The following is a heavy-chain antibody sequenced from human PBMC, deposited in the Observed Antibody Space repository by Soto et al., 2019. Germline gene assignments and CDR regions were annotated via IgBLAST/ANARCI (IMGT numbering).Heavy chain of an antibody. Sequence: EVQLVESGGGLVKPGGSLRLSCAASGFTFSSYSMNWVRQAPGKGLEWVSTISSRNNDLYYVDSVKGRFTISRDNARNSVYLQKNSLRADYTAVYYCARDVNGGFCGAWGQGTLVTVSS. J-gene: IGHJ5*02. V-gene: IGHV3-21*01. CDR2: ISSRNNDL. CDR3: ARDVNGGFCGA. CDR1: GFTFSSYS. D-gene: IGHD2-21*01.